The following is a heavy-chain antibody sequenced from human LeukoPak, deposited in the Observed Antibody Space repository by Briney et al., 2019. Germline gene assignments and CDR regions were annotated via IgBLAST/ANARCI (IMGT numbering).Heavy chain of an antibody. V-gene: IGHV1-46*01. CDR3: ARDLYNSNFFY. Sequence: GASVKVSCKASGYTFTSYYMHWVRQATGQGLEWMGIINPSGGSTSYAQKLQGRVTMTRDMSTSTVYMELSSLRSEDTAVYYCARDLYNSNFFYWGQGTLVTVSS. D-gene: IGHD1-20*01. J-gene: IGHJ4*02. CDR2: INPSGGST. CDR1: GYTFTSYY.